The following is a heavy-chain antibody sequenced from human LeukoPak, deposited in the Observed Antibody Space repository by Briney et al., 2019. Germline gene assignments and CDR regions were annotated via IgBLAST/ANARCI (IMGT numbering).Heavy chain of an antibody. CDR2: IFHSGGT. J-gene: IGHJ4*02. CDR1: DGSITDNW. D-gene: IGHD6-13*01. Sequence: SETLSLTCAVSDGSITDNWWSWVRQPPGKGLEWIGEIFHSGGTNYNPSLKSRVTISIDTSKNQLSLNLNSVTAADTAVYYCARAAAYNLDHWGQGTLVIVSS. V-gene: IGHV4-4*02. CDR3: ARAAAYNLDH.